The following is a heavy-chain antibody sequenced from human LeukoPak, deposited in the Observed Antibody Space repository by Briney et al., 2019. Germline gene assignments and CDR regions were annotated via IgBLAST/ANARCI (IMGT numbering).Heavy chain of an antibody. CDR2: IKSDGSFT. Sequence: GGSLRLSCVASGFTFSSHWMHWGREAPGKGLVWVSHIKSDGSFTNYADSVQGRFTISRDNVKNTLYLQMNSLRPEDTAVYYCARGTGAFDIWGQGTKVTVSS. V-gene: IGHV3-74*01. CDR1: GFTFSSHW. D-gene: IGHD1-1*01. CDR3: ARGTGAFDI. J-gene: IGHJ3*02.